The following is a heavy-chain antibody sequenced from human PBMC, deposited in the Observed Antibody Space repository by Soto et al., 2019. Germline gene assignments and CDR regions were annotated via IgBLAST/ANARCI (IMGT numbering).Heavy chain of an antibody. V-gene: IGHV4-34*01. J-gene: IGHJ6*02. CDR3: ARGPESRLWFPYYYYGMDV. D-gene: IGHD3-10*01. CDR1: GGSFSGYY. CDR2: INHSGST. Sequence: SETLSLTCAVYGGSFSGYYWSWIRQPPGKGLEWIGEINHSGSTNYNPSLKSRVTISADTSKNQFSLKLSSVTAADTAVYYCARGPESRLWFPYYYYGMDVWGQGTTVTVSS.